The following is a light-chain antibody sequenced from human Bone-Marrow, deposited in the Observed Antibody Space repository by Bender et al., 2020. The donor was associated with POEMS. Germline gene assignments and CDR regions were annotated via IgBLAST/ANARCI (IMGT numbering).Light chain of an antibody. CDR1: SSDVGGYDY. CDR2: EGS. Sequence: QSALTQPASVSGSPGQSITISCIGTSSDVGGYDYVSWYQQHPGKAPKLIIYEGSQRPSGVSNRFSGSKSGSTASLTISGLQAEDEADYYCCSSAGSNTFYVFGTGTKVTVL. V-gene: IGLV2-23*01. J-gene: IGLJ1*01. CDR3: CSSAGSNTFYV.